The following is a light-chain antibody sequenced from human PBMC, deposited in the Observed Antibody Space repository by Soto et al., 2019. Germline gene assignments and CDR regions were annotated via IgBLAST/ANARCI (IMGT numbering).Light chain of an antibody. CDR2: DVS. J-gene: IGLJ1*01. CDR1: SSDVGDYNF. Sequence: QSVLTQPASVSGSPGQSITISCTGTSSDVGDYNFVSWYQQHPGKAPKLMIYDVSNRPSGVSNRFSGSKSGNTASLTISGLQAEDEADYYCRSYTSSSSLVFGTGTKVTVL. CDR3: RSYTSSSSLV. V-gene: IGLV2-14*03.